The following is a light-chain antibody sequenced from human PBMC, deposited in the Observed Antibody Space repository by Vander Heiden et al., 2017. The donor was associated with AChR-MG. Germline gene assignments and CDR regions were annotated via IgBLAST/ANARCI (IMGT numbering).Light chain of an antibody. Sequence: QSALTQPPSASGSPGQSVTISCTGTSSDVGAYNYVSWYQQYPGKAPTPIPYAVNGRPSGGPGRFSGSKSGNTASLTVSGLQTEDEADYYCASHAGSTVVFGGGTKLTVL. CDR1: SSDVGAYNY. CDR2: AVN. CDR3: ASHAGSTVV. J-gene: IGLJ2*01. V-gene: IGLV2-8*01.